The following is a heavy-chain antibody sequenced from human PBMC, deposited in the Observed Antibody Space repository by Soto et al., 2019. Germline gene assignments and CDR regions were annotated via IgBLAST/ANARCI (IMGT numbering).Heavy chain of an antibody. D-gene: IGHD2-21*01. CDR1: GDSISSGGYY. Sequence: QVQLQESGPGLVKPSQTLSLTCTVSGDSISSGGYYWSWIRQHPGKGLEWIGYIYYSRSTFYNPSLKCRVTISVDTSKNQFSLKLSSVTAADTAVYYCAASCVGCGGFNYYGMDVWGQGTTVTVSS. V-gene: IGHV4-31*03. CDR2: IYYSRST. CDR3: AASCVGCGGFNYYGMDV. J-gene: IGHJ6*02.